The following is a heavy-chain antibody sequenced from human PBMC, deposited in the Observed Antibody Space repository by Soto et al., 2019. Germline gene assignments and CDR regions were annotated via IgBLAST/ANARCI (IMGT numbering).Heavy chain of an antibody. CDR3: ATSAGTDRFDY. J-gene: IGHJ4*02. Sequence: QVQLVESGGGVVQPGRSLRLSCAASGFTFSSYGMHWVRQAPGKGLEWVAVIWYDGSNKYYADSVKGRFTISRDNSKNTLYLQMNSLRAEDTAVYSCATSAGTDRFDYWGQGTLVTVSS. D-gene: IGHD6-13*01. CDR1: GFTFSSYG. V-gene: IGHV3-33*01. CDR2: IWYDGSNK.